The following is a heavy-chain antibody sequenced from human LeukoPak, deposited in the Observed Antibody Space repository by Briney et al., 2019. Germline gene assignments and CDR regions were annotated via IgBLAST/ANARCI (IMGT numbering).Heavy chain of an antibody. J-gene: IGHJ5*01. V-gene: IGHV3-23*01. CDR3: AKPISGGLAVTADWFHP. D-gene: IGHD6-19*01. CDR2: INGNSGTT. Sequence: GSLRLSCTASGFALSVYAMSLLRQPPGKGLEWVSTINGNSGTTSYAASVRGRFTISRDNSKNTLYLQLNTLRADDTATYYCAKPISGGLAVTADWFHPWGQGTLVVVSS. CDR1: GFALSVYA.